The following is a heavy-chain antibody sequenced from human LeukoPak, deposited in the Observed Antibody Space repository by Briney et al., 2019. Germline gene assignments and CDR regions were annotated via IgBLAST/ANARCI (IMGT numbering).Heavy chain of an antibody. V-gene: IGHV1-8*01. CDR1: GYTFTSYD. D-gene: IGHD3-10*01. Sequence: ASVKVSCKASGYTFTSYDINWVRQATGQGLEWMGWMNPSSGNTGYAQKFQGRVTMTRNTSISTAYMELSSLRSEDTAVYYCARSLRITMVRGVIGFGYWGQGTLVTVSS. CDR2: MNPSSGNT. CDR3: ARSLRITMVRGVIGFGY. J-gene: IGHJ4*02.